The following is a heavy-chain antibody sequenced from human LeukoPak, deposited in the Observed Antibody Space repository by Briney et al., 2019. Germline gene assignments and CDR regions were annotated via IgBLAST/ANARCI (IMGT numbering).Heavy chain of an antibody. D-gene: IGHD2-2*01. J-gene: IGHJ6*04. V-gene: IGHV4-34*01. Sequence: PSETLSLTCAVYSGSFSSYYWNWIRQPPGKGLEWIGEINHSGSTNYNPSLKSRVTISVDTSKNQFSLKLSSVTAADTAVYYCASLAEYCSSTSCGDVWGKGTTVTISS. CDR1: SGSFSSYY. CDR3: ASLAEYCSSTSCGDV. CDR2: INHSGST.